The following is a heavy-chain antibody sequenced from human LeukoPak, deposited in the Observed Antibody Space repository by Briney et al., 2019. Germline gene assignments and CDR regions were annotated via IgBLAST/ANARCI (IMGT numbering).Heavy chain of an antibody. J-gene: IGHJ6*02. Sequence: SQTLSLTCTVSGGSISSGGYYWSWIRQHPGKGLEWIGYIYYSGSTYYNPSLKSRVTISVDTSKSQFSLKLSSVTAADTAVYYCARLMVNSSYYYYGMDVWGQGTTVTVSS. D-gene: IGHD4-23*01. CDR3: ARLMVNSSYYYYGMDV. V-gene: IGHV4-31*03. CDR1: GGSISSGGYY. CDR2: IYYSGST.